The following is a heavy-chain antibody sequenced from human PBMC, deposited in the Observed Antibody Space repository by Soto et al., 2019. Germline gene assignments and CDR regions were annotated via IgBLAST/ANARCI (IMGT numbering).Heavy chain of an antibody. Sequence: GGSLRLSCAASGFTFSSYAMSWVRQAPGKGLEWVSAISGSGGSTYYADSVKGRFTISRDNSKNTLYLQMNSLGAEDTAVYYCAKGSCSGGSCYPLYYYGMDVWGQGTTVTVSS. D-gene: IGHD2-15*01. CDR1: GFTFSSYA. CDR3: AKGSCSGGSCYPLYYYGMDV. J-gene: IGHJ6*02. V-gene: IGHV3-23*01. CDR2: ISGSGGST.